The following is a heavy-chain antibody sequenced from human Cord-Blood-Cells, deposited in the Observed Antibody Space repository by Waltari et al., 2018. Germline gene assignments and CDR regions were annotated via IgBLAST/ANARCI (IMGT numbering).Heavy chain of an antibody. CDR3: ARHPPVQQLVSGAFDI. Sequence: QVQLVQSGAEVKKPGASVKVSCKASGYTFTSYGISWVRQAPGQGLEWMGWISAYNGNTNDAQKLQGRVTMTTDTSTSTAYMELRSLRSDDTAVYYCARHPPVQQLVSGAFDIWGQGTMVTVSS. D-gene: IGHD6-13*01. CDR2: ISAYNGNT. CDR1: GYTFTSYG. V-gene: IGHV1-18*01. J-gene: IGHJ3*02.